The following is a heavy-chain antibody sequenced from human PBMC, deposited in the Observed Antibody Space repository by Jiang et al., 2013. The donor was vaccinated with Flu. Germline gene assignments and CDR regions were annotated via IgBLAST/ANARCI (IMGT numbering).Heavy chain of an antibody. J-gene: IGHJ6*03. V-gene: IGHV1-69*01. CDR3: ARGYCSSTSCYTRAKPNYYMDV. D-gene: IGHD2-2*02. CDR1: GGTFSSYA. CDR2: IIPIFGTA. Sequence: KASGGTFSSYAISWVRQAPGQGLEWMGGIIPIFGTANYAQKFQGRVTITADESTSTAYMELSSLRSEDTAVYYCARGYCSSTSCYTRAKPNYYMDVWGKGTTVTVSS.